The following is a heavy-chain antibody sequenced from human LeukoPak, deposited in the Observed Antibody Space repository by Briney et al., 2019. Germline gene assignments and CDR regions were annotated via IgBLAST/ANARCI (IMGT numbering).Heavy chain of an antibody. Sequence: GRSLRLSCAASGFTFSNYGMHWVRQAPGKGLEWVALISYDGSNKYYADSVKGRFTISRDNSKSTLYLQMNSLRAEDTAVYYCARDRVPYENSHYYWAFDYWGQGTLVTVSS. J-gene: IGHJ4*02. CDR1: GFTFSNYG. CDR2: ISYDGSNK. CDR3: ARDRVPYENSHYYWAFDY. D-gene: IGHD3-22*01. V-gene: IGHV3-30*03.